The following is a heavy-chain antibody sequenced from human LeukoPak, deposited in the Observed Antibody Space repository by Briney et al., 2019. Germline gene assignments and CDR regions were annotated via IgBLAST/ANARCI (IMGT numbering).Heavy chain of an antibody. CDR3: ARPYSSGYYYPAY. CDR1: GFTFSSYS. D-gene: IGHD3-22*01. CDR2: ISSSSSTI. J-gene: IGHJ4*02. V-gene: IGHV3-48*02. Sequence: GGSLRLSCAASGFTFSSYSMNWVSQAPGKGLEWVSYISSSSSTIYYADSVKGRFTISRDNAKNSLYLQMSSLRDEDTAVYYCARPYSSGYYYPAYWGQGTLVTVSS.